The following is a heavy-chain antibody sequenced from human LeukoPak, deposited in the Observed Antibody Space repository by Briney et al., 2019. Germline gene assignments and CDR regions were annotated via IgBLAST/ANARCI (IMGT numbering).Heavy chain of an antibody. J-gene: IGHJ4*02. CDR1: GGSISSYY. V-gene: IGHV4-59*01. CDR2: IYYSGST. Sequence: SETLSLTCTVSGGSISSYYWSWIRQPPGKGLEWIGYIYYSGSTRYNPSLKSRVTISVDTSKNQVSLRLRSVTAADTAVYYCARGQLGVAGVFDHWGQGTLVTVSS. CDR3: ARGQLGVAGVFDH. D-gene: IGHD6-13*01.